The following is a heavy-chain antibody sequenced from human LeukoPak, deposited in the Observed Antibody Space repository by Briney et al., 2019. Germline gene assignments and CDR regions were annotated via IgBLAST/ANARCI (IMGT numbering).Heavy chain of an antibody. Sequence: SETLSLTCTVSGGSISSYYWSWIRQPPGKGLEWIGYIYYSGSTTYNPSLKSRVTISVDTPKNQFSLKLNSVTAADTAVYYCARRGSSNYFDYWGQGTLVTVSS. J-gene: IGHJ4*02. D-gene: IGHD4-11*01. V-gene: IGHV4-59*01. CDR1: GGSISSYY. CDR2: IYYSGST. CDR3: ARRGSSNYFDY.